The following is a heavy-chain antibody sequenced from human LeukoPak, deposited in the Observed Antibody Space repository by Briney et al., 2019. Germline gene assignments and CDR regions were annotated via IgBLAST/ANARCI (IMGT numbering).Heavy chain of an antibody. V-gene: IGHV1-2*02. J-gene: IGHJ4*02. D-gene: IGHD3-22*01. CDR1: GYTFTGYY. CDR3: ARYDSSGYPLDY. Sequence: ASVKVSCKASGYTFTGYYMHWVRQAPGQGLEWMGWINPNSGGTNYAQKFQGRVTMTRDTSISTAYMELSRLRSDDTAVYCCARYDSSGYPLDYWGQGTLVTVSS. CDR2: INPNSGGT.